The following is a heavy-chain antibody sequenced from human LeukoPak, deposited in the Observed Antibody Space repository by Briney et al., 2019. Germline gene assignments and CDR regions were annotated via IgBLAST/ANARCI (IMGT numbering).Heavy chain of an antibody. D-gene: IGHD4-17*01. CDR1: GGSISSGDYY. V-gene: IGHV4-30-4*01. J-gene: IGHJ2*01. CDR3: ARGDYGDYVPDWYFDL. Sequence: SETLSLTCTVSGGSISSGDYYWSWIRQPPGKGLEWIGYIYYSGSTYYNPSLKSRVTISVDTSKNQFSLKLSSVTAADTAVYYCARGDYGDYVPDWYFDLWGRGTLVTVSP. CDR2: IYYSGST.